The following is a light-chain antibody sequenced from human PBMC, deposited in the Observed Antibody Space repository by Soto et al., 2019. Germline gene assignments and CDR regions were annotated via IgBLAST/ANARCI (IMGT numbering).Light chain of an antibody. CDR2: GVT. J-gene: IGLJ1*01. V-gene: IGLV2-14*01. Sequence: QSALTQPASASGSPGQSITISCTGASGDFGGYNYVSWYQQHPGKAPQLLIYGVTNRPSGVSNRFSGSKSGNTASLTISGLQADDEAEYYCNSYTNTNTLPVFGTGTKLTVL. CDR1: SGDFGGYNY. CDR3: NSYTNTNTLPV.